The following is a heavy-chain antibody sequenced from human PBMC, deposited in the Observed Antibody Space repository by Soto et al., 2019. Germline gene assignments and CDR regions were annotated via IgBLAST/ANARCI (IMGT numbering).Heavy chain of an antibody. J-gene: IGHJ6*02. V-gene: IGHV3-13*01. CDR2: IGTAGDT. CDR1: VFPFSSYD. CDR3: ARDLGSSSSPYYYYGMDV. D-gene: IGHD6-6*01. Sequence: PGGSLRLSCAASVFPFSSYDMHWVRQATGKGLEWVSAIGTAGDTYYPGSVKGRFTISRENAKNSLYLQMNSLRAEDTAVYYCARDLGSSSSPYYYYGMDVWGQGTTVTVSS.